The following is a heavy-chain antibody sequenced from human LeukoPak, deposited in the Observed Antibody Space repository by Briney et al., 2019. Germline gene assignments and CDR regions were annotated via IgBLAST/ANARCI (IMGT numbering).Heavy chain of an antibody. CDR1: GFTFSSYN. CDR2: ISSSSNTI. J-gene: IGHJ3*02. CDR3: ARGRASRTWFGELGAFDI. V-gene: IGHV3-48*04. D-gene: IGHD3-10*01. Sequence: PGGSLRLSCAASGFTFSSYNMNWVRQAPGKGLEWVSFISSSSNTIYYADSVKGRFTISRDNAKNSLYLQMNSLRAEDTAVYYCARGRASRTWFGELGAFDIWGQGTMVTVSS.